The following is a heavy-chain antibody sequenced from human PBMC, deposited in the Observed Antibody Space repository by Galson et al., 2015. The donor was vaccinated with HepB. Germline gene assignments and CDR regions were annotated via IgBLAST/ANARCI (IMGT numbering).Heavy chain of an antibody. V-gene: IGHV3-23*01. CDR2: ISGSGGST. J-gene: IGHJ2*01. Sequence: SLRLSCAASGFTLTTYAMSWVRQAPGKGLEWVSGISGSGGSTHYADSVKGRFTISRDNSRNILYLQMNNLRAEDTAVYYCAKGPALRLLKRTPWYFDLWGRGTLVPVSS. CDR1: GFTLTTYA. CDR3: AKGPALRLLKRTPWYFDL. D-gene: IGHD3-3*01.